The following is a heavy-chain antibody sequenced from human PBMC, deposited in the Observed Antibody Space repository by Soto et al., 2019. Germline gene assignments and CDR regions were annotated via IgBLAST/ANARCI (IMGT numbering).Heavy chain of an antibody. D-gene: IGHD3-10*01. CDR1: GDTFSFYT. Sequence: QVQLVQSGAEVKKPGSSVKDSCKASGDTFSFYTLKWVRRAPGQGFEWVGRVNPILTMSSSAHKFQGRVSMFADKSTGTAYMELRSLRFDDTAVYYCATSYGSGSSPFDYWGQGTLVTVSS. CDR2: VNPILTMS. J-gene: IGHJ4*02. V-gene: IGHV1-69*02. CDR3: ATSYGSGSSPFDY.